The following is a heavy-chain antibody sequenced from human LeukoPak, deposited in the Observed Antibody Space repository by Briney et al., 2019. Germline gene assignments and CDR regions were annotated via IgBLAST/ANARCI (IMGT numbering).Heavy chain of an antibody. CDR3: ARNSSEWYGYMDV. V-gene: IGHV1-18*01. D-gene: IGHD6-19*01. CDR2: ISTYNGYA. Sequence: GASVKVSCKASGYTFTSYGISWVRQAPGQGLKGMGWISTYNGYANYAQNLQGRVTMTTETSTSTAYMELRSLRSDDTAVYYCARNSSEWYGYMDVWGNGTTVTVSS. J-gene: IGHJ6*04. CDR1: GYTFTSYG.